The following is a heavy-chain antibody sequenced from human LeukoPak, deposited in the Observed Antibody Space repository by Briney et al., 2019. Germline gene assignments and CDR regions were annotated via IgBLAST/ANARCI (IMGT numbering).Heavy chain of an antibody. CDR2: ISGSGGST. CDR3: AKGTYYDFWSGYYE. CDR1: GFTFSSYA. J-gene: IGHJ4*02. Sequence: PGGSLRLSCAASGFTFSSYAMSWVRQAPGKGLEWVSAISGSGGSTYYVDSVKGRFTISRDNSKNTLYLQMNSLRAEDTAVYYCAKGTYYDFWSGYYEWGQGTLVTVSS. D-gene: IGHD3-3*01. V-gene: IGHV3-23*01.